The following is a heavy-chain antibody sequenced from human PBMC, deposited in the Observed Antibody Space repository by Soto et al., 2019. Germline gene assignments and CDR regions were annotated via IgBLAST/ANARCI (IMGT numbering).Heavy chain of an antibody. CDR1: GYTFTSYY. J-gene: IGHJ4*02. D-gene: IGHD6-19*01. CDR2: INPSGGST. V-gene: IGHV1-46*01. Sequence: ASVKVSCKASGYTFTSYYMHWVRQAPGQVLEWMGIINPSGGSTSYAQKFQGRVTMTRDTSTSTVYMELSSLRSEDTAVYYCARDGAGQWLVHGYFDYWGQGTLVTVSS. CDR3: ARDGAGQWLVHGYFDY.